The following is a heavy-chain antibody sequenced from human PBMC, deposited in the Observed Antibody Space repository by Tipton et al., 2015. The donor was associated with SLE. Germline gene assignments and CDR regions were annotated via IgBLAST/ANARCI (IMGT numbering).Heavy chain of an antibody. CDR3: AGGGVATRGGYAFEI. J-gene: IGHJ3*02. V-gene: IGHV4-59*08. Sequence: TLSLTCTVSGASVSSHYWNWIRQTPGKGLEWIGYIHYNRDTNYNPSLKSRVSLSVDASKDQFSLTLSSVTAADTAVYYCAGGGVATRGGYAFEIWGQGTMVTVSS. CDR2: IHYNRDT. CDR1: GASVSSHY. D-gene: IGHD5-12*01.